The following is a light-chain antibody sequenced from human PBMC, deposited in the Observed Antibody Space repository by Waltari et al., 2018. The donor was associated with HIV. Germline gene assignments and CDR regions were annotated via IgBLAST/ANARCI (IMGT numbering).Light chain of an antibody. CDR3: TSYAGSDNLML. Sequence: QSALTQPPTASGSPGQSVTISCSGTSNAVGPYDYVSWYQPHPDNTPSLIIYEVYKRPSGVPDRFSGSKSGNTASLTVSGLQAEDEADYYCTSYAGSDNLMLFGGGTKVTVL. V-gene: IGLV2-8*01. J-gene: IGLJ2*01. CDR1: SNAVGPYDY. CDR2: EVY.